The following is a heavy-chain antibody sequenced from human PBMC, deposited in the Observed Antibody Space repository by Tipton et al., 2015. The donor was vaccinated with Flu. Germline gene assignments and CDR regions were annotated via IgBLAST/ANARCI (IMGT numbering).Heavy chain of an antibody. V-gene: IGHV4-30-2*01. Sequence: TLSLTCSVSGGSISSGGDSWNWLRQPPGKGLEWIGYIYDSGNTYYNPSLTSRVTISVDRSKNQFSLKLTSVTAADTAVYYCARGRGAAAGNFDYWGQGTLVTVSS. D-gene: IGHD6-13*01. CDR3: ARGRGAAAGNFDY. CDR1: GGSISSGGDS. CDR2: IYDSGNT. J-gene: IGHJ4*02.